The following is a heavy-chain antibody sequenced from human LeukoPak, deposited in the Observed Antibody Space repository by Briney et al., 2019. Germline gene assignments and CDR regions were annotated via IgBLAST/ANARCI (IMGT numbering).Heavy chain of an antibody. CDR1: RGTFSSYA. V-gene: IGHV1-69*13. J-gene: IGHJ5*02. D-gene: IGHD2-2*01. CDR2: IIPIFGTA. Sequence: ASVTVSCKASRGTFSSYAISWVRQAPGQGREWMGGIIPIFGTANYAQKFQGRVTITADESTSTAYMELSSLRSEDTAVYYCARSIVVVPAARYWDWFDPWGQGTLVTVSS. CDR3: ARSIVVVPAARYWDWFDP.